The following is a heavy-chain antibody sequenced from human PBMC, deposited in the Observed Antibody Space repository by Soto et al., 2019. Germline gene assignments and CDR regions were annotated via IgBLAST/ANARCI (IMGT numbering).Heavy chain of an antibody. J-gene: IGHJ5*02. CDR1: GFTFSSYA. CDR2: ISGSGGST. V-gene: IGHV3-23*01. D-gene: IGHD2-21*02. CDR3: AKVAVTLNINEFFGSWFDP. Sequence: GGSLRLSCAASGFTFSSYAMSWVRQAPGKGLEWVSAISGSGGSTYYADSVKGRFTISRDNSKNTLYLQMNSLRAEDTAVYYCAKVAVTLNINEFFGSWFDPWGQGTLVTVSS.